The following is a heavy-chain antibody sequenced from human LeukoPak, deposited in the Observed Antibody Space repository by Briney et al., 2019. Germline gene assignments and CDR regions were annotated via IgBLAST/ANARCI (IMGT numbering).Heavy chain of an antibody. Sequence: GGSLRLSCAASGFTFSSYAMHWVRQAPGKGLEWVAVISYDGSNKYYADSVKGRFTISRDNSKNTLYLQMNSLRAEDTAVYYCARDRIVVVPAAYYFQHWGQDTLVTVSS. CDR3: ARDRIVVVPAAYYFQH. D-gene: IGHD2-2*01. CDR2: ISYDGSNK. J-gene: IGHJ1*01. CDR1: GFTFSSYA. V-gene: IGHV3-30-3*01.